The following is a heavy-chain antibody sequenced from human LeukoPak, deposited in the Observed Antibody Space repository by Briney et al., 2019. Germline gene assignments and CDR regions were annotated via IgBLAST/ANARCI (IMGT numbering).Heavy chain of an antibody. V-gene: IGHV1-8*02. CDR3: ATKAAAGRGFDY. Sequence: ASVKVSCKASGYTFTTFDINWVRQATGQGLEWMGWMNPNSGNTGYAQRFQGRVTMTRNTSISTAYMELSRLRSDDTAVYYRATKAAAGRGFDYWGQGTLVTVSS. D-gene: IGHD6-13*01. CDR1: GYTFTTFD. J-gene: IGHJ4*02. CDR2: MNPNSGNT.